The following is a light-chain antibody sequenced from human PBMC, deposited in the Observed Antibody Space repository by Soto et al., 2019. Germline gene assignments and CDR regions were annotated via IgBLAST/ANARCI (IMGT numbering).Light chain of an antibody. J-gene: IGKJ5*01. Sequence: DIVMTQSPLSLPVTPGEPASISCRSSQSLLHRNGNNYFDWYLQKPGQSPQLLIYLGSNRASGVPDRFSGSGSGTDFTLKISRVEAEDVGDYYCMQALQTPVTFGQGTRLEIK. CDR3: MQALQTPVT. CDR2: LGS. V-gene: IGKV2-28*01. CDR1: QSLLHRNGNNY.